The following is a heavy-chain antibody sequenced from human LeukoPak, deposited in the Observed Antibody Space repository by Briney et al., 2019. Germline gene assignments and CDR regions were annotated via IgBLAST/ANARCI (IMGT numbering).Heavy chain of an antibody. J-gene: IGHJ4*02. Sequence: GGSLTLFCAASGFTFSSYGMHCVRQARGKGREGVAVISYDGSNKYYADSEKGRFTISRDNSKNTLYLQMNSLRAEDTAVYYCAKDSSGFIDYWGQGTLVTVSS. CDR1: GFTFSSYG. CDR2: ISYDGSNK. V-gene: IGHV3-30*18. CDR3: AKDSSGFIDY. D-gene: IGHD6-19*01.